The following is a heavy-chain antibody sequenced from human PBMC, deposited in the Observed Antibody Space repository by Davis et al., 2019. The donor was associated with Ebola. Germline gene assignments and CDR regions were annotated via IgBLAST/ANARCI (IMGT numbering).Heavy chain of an antibody. J-gene: IGHJ3*02. CDR1: GGAFSSYS. CDR2: ISGFTGYT. D-gene: IGHD2-2*02. CDR3: ARDKRYCSSTSCYMAAFDI. V-gene: IGHV1-18*01. Sequence: ASVKVSCKASGGAFSSYSISWVRQAPGQGLEWMGWISGFTGYTNYADNVQGRVTMTTDTSTSTAYMELRSLRSDDTAVYYCARDKRYCSSTSCYMAAFDIWGQGTMVTVSS.